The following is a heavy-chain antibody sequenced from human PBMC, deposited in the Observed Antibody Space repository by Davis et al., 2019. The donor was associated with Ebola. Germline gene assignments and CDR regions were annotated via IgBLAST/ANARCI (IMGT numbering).Heavy chain of an antibody. CDR2: ISSGGHDT. D-gene: IGHD5-24*01. Sequence: PGGSLRLSCGASGFTFSRHSMNWVRQAPGKGLEWIAFISSGGHDTYYADSVRGRFTISRDNAKNLLYLQLNSLRDEDTALYYCAKDAEDGSGNWFFDFRGRGARVTVSS. J-gene: IGHJ2*01. CDR1: GFTFSRHS. V-gene: IGHV3-48*02. CDR3: AKDAEDGSGNWFFDF.